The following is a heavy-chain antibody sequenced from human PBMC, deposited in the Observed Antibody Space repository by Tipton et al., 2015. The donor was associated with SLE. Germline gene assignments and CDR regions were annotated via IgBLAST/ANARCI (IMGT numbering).Heavy chain of an antibody. CDR3: ARGGGTMVQGARGYFDY. CDR1: GFTFSDFA. CDR2: IHGGGGDR. J-gene: IGHJ4*02. D-gene: IGHD3-10*01. Sequence: SLRLSCAVSGFTFSDFAMSWVRPAPGKGLEGVSSIHGGGGDRYYADSVKGRFTISRDNSKNTLYLQMGSLRAEDMAVYYCARGGGTMVQGARGYFDYWGQGTLVTVSS. V-gene: IGHV3-23*01.